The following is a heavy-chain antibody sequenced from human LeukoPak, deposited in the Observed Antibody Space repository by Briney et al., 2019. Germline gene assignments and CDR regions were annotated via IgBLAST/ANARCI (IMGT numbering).Heavy chain of an antibody. J-gene: IGHJ4*02. Sequence: ASVKVSCKASGYTFTNYGISWVRQAPGQGLEWMGWINPNSGGTNYAQKFQGRVTMTRDTSISTAYMELSRLRSDDTAVYYCARDLGYYGSGSYYNEAFDYWGQGTLVTVSS. V-gene: IGHV1-2*02. CDR2: INPNSGGT. D-gene: IGHD3-10*01. CDR1: GYTFTNYG. CDR3: ARDLGYYGSGSYYNEAFDY.